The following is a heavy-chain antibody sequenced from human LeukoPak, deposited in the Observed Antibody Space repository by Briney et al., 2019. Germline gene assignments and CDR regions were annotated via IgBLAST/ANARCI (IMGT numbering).Heavy chain of an antibody. J-gene: IGHJ3*02. CDR1: GYTFTGYY. V-gene: IGHV1-2*02. D-gene: IGHD3-10*01. CDR3: ARVGRYSEYWYGDDGLDI. Sequence: ASVKVSCKASGYTFTGYYMHWVRQAPGQGLEWMGWVKPSSGGTKYAQNFQGRVTMTRDTSISTAYMELSSLRSDDTAVYYCARVGRYSEYWYGDDGLDIWGQGTMVTVSS. CDR2: VKPSSGGT.